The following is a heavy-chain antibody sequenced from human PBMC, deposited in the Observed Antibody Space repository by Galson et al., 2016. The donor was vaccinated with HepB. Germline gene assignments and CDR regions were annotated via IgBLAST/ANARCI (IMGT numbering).Heavy chain of an antibody. CDR2: TAYRSQWLY. V-gene: IGHV6-1*01. J-gene: IGHJ5*02. CDR1: GASVSGNAAT. Sequence: CAITGASVSGNAATWNWIRQSPSRGLEWLGRTAYRSQWLYVYAPSLKGRITIAPDTSTNQFSLHLPSVTPEDTAIYYCARSAYFKEWLFPWGQGTPVTVSS. CDR3: ARSAYFKEWLFP. D-gene: IGHD2/OR15-2a*01.